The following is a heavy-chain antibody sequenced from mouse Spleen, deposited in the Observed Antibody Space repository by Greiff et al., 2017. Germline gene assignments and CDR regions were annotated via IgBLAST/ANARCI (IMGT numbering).Heavy chain of an antibody. CDR3: ARSRYYYGSSILYAMDY. CDR2: INPNYGTT. J-gene: IGHJ4*01. CDR1: GYSFTDYN. D-gene: IGHD1-1*01. V-gene: IGHV1-39*01. Sequence: EVKLMESGPELVKPGASVKISCKASGYSFTDYNMNWVKQSNGKSLEWIGVINPNYGTTSYNQKFKGKATLTVDQSSSTAYMQLNSLTSEDSAVYYCARSRYYYGSSILYAMDYWGQGTSVTVSS.